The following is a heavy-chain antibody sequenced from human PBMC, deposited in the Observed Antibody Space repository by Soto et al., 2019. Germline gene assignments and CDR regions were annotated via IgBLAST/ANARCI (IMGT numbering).Heavy chain of an antibody. J-gene: IGHJ4*02. D-gene: IGHD1-26*01. CDR2: ISAYNGNT. CDR3: ARDRALELGDY. CDR1: GYTFTSYG. V-gene: IGHV1-18*01. Sequence: QVQLVQSGGEVKKPGASVKVSCRASGYTFTSYGISWVRQAPGRGVEWVGWISAYNGNTNYAQELLGRVTITTDTATSTAYMELRSLRSDDTAVYYCARDRALELGDYWGQGTLVTVSS.